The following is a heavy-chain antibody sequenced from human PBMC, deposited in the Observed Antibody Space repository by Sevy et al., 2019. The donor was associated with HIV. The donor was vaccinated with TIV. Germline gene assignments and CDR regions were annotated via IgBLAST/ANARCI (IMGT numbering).Heavy chain of an antibody. J-gene: IGHJ6*02. CDR1: GYSFSNYW. V-gene: IGHV5-10-1*01. CDR2: IDPSDSYT. CDR3: VGHGGGGCSGTRCLGYYYYGMDV. D-gene: IGHD2-2*01. Sequence: GESLKISCKGSGYSFSNYWISWVHQMPGKGLEWMGRIDPSDSYTTYSPSFQGHVTISSDKSMSTAYLQWRSLKASDTAMYYCVGHGGGGCSGTRCLGYYYYGMDVWGQGTTVTVSS.